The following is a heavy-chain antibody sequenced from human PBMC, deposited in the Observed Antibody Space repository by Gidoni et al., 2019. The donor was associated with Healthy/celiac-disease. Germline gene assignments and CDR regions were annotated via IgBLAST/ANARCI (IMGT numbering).Heavy chain of an antibody. CDR1: GFTFSSYG. V-gene: IGHV3-30*18. J-gene: IGHJ4*02. D-gene: IGHD3-10*01. CDR3: AKDSGSYFFDY. Sequence: QGHLVESGGGVVQPGRSLRLPCAAPGFTFSSYGMHWVRQAPGKGLQCGAVISYDGSNKYYADSVKGRFTISRDNSKNTLYLQMNSLRAEDTAVYYCAKDSGSYFFDYWGQGTLVTVSS. CDR2: ISYDGSNK.